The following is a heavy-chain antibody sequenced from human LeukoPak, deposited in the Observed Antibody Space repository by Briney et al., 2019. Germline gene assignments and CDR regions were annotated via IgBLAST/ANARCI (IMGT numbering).Heavy chain of an antibody. CDR1: GGSISSYY. V-gene: IGHV4-4*07. J-gene: IGHJ4*02. CDR3: AREAVGSKDLDY. CDR2: IYSSGST. Sequence: PSETLSLACTVSGGSISSYYWSWIRQPAGKGLEWIGRIYSSGSTNYNPSLKSRVTMSVDTSKNQFSLKLRSVTAADTAVYYCAREAVGSKDLDYWGQGTLVTVSS. D-gene: IGHD3-16*01.